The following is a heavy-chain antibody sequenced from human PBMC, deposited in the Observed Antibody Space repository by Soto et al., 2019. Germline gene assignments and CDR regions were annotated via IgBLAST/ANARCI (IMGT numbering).Heavy chain of an antibody. CDR2: ISYDGSNK. J-gene: IGHJ6*02. CDR1: GFTFSSYG. Sequence: PGGSLRLSCAASGFTFSSYGMHWVRQAPGKGLEWVAVISYDGSNKYYADSVKGRFTISRDNSKNTLYLQMNSLRAEDTAVYYCAKSSETHYYYYYGMDVWGQGTTVTVSS. D-gene: IGHD3-3*01. CDR3: AKSSETHYYYYYGMDV. V-gene: IGHV3-30*18.